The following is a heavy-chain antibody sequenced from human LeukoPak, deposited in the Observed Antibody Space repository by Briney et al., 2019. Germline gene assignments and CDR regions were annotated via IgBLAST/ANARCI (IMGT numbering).Heavy chain of an antibody. Sequence: GGTLRLSCAASGFTFSSYGMHWVRQAPGKGLEWVAFVRYDGSNKYYADSVKGRFTISRDNSKNTLYLQMNSLRAEDTAVYYCARDSWYSSSWYPFDYWGQGTLVTVSS. D-gene: IGHD6-13*01. J-gene: IGHJ4*02. V-gene: IGHV3-30*02. CDR1: GFTFSSYG. CDR2: VRYDGSNK. CDR3: ARDSWYSSSWYPFDY.